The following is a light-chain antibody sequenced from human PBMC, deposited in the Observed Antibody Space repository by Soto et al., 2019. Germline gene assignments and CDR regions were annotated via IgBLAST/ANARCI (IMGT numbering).Light chain of an antibody. V-gene: IGKV3-15*01. CDR2: GAS. J-gene: IGKJ1*01. CDR3: QQYDNWQWT. Sequence: EIVMTQSPATLSVSPGERATLSCRASQSVSSNLAWYQQKPGQAPRLLIYGASIMATGIPARFSGSGSGTEFTLTISSLQSEDFALYYCQQYDNWQWTFGQGTKVEIK. CDR1: QSVSSN.